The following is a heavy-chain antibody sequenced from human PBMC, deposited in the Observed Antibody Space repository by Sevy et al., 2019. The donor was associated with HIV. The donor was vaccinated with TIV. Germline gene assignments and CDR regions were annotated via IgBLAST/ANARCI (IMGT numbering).Heavy chain of an antibody. V-gene: IGHV3-23*01. J-gene: IGHJ4*02. CDR3: ATVYDFWSGFLVN. CDR1: GFTFSSYA. CDR2: ISGSGGST. D-gene: IGHD3-3*01. Sequence: GGSLRLSCAASGFTFSSYAMTWVRQAPGKGLEWVSTISGSGGSTYNADSVQGRFTISRDNSKNTLYLQMNSLRAEDTAVYYCATVYDFWSGFLVNWGQGTLVTVSS.